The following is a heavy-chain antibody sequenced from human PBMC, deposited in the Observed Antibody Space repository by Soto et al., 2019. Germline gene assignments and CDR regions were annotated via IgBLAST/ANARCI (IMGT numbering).Heavy chain of an antibody. CDR1: GYTFTGYY. Sequence: ASVRVSCTPSGYTFTGYYMHWVRQATGQGLEWMGWMNPNSGNTGYAQKFQGRVTMTRNTSISTAYMELSSLRSEDTAVYYCARGLGIGSNWFDPWGQGTLVTVS. J-gene: IGHJ5*02. D-gene: IGHD2-21*01. V-gene: IGHV1-8*02. CDR2: MNPNSGNT. CDR3: ARGLGIGSNWFDP.